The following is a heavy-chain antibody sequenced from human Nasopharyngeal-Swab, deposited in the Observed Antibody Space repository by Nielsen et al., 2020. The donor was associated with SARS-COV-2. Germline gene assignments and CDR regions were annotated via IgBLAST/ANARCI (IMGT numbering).Heavy chain of an antibody. CDR2: IYHSGST. D-gene: IGHD3-22*01. Sequence: SETLSLTCAVSGGSISSGGYSWSWIRQPPGKGLEWIGYIYHSGSTNYNPSLKSRVTISVDKSKNQFSLKLSSVTAADTAVYYCARAKGISMIVVVITGAFDIWGQGTMVTVSS. CDR3: ARAKGISMIVVVITGAFDI. CDR1: GGSISSGGYS. J-gene: IGHJ3*02. V-gene: IGHV4-30-2*01.